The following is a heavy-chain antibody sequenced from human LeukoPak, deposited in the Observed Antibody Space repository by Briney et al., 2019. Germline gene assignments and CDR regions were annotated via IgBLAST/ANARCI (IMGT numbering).Heavy chain of an antibody. V-gene: IGHV4-34*01. CDR2: INHSGST. CDR1: GGSFSGYY. J-gene: IGHJ6*02. CDR3: ALRRDGYKYYGMDV. D-gene: IGHD5-24*01. Sequence: TSETLSLTCAVYGGSFSGYYWSWIRQPPGKGLEWIGEINHSGSTNYNPSLKSRVTISVDTSKNQFSLKLSSVTVADTAVYYCALRRDGYKYYGMDVWGQGTTVTVSS.